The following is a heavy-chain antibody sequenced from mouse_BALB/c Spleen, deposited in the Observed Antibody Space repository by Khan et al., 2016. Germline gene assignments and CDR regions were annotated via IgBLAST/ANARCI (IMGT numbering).Heavy chain of an antibody. CDR2: ISFYNGAT. D-gene: IGHD4-1*01. J-gene: IGHJ2*01. Sequence: LVKTGASVKISCKASGYSFTGYYIHWVKQSHGESLEWTGYISFYNGATSYNQKFKDKATFTVDTSSSTASMQFNSLTSEDSAVYYCARGILGRGFDYWGQGTTLTVSS. CDR3: ARGILGRGFDY. CDR1: GYSFTGYY. V-gene: IGHV1S34*01.